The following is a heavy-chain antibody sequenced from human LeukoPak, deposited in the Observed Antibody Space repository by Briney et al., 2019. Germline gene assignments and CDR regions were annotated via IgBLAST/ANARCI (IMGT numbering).Heavy chain of an antibody. CDR1: GGSISSYY. J-gene: IGHJ4*02. D-gene: IGHD3-10*01. CDR3: AREGPMFDSGSYSKALGY. CDR2: IYYSGST. V-gene: IGHV4-59*12. Sequence: SETLSLTCTVSGGSISSYYWSWIQQPPGKGLEWMGYIYYSGSTNYKPSLKSRVTISVDTSKNQFSLKLSSVTAADTAVYYCAREGPMFDSGSYSKALGYWGQGILVTVSS.